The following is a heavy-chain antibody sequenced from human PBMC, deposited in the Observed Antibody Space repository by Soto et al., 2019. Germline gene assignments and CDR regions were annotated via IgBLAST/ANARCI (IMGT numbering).Heavy chain of an antibody. D-gene: IGHD4-17*01. CDR3: ARGKWGYGDTLGYLDY. CDR1: GYTFSSYV. CDR2: ISAYNGNT. Sequence: ASVKVSCKASGYTFSSYVINWVRQAPGQGLEWMGWISAYNGNTNFAQNLQARVTMTTDTSTSTAYMELRSLRSDDTAVYYCARGKWGYGDTLGYLDYWG. V-gene: IGHV1-18*01. J-gene: IGHJ4*01.